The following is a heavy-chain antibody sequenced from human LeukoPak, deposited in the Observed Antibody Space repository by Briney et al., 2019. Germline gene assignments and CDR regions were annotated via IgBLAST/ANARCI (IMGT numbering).Heavy chain of an antibody. CDR3: ARDWAAEQNYYYMDV. J-gene: IGHJ6*03. CDR2: IYYSGST. V-gene: IGHV4-59*12. D-gene: IGHD1/OR15-1a*01. Sequence: SETLSLTCTVSGGSISSYYWSWIRQPPGKGLEWIGYIYYSGSTNYNPSLKSRVTISVDTSKNQFSLQLNSVTPEDTAVYYCARDWAAEQNYYYMDVWGKGTTVTVSS. CDR1: GGSISSYY.